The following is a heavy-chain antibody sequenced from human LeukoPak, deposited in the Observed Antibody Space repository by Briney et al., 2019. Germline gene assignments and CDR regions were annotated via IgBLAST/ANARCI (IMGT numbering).Heavy chain of an antibody. CDR2: ISSSGSTI. J-gene: IGHJ4*02. Sequence: PGGSLRLSCAASGFTFSSYEMNWVRQAPGKGLEWVSYISSSGSTIYYADSVKGRFTISRDNAKNSLYLQMNSLRAEDTAVYYCARDGAAAGTRGGFDYWGQGTLVTVSS. CDR1: GFTFSSYE. D-gene: IGHD6-13*01. V-gene: IGHV3-48*03. CDR3: ARDGAAAGTRGGFDY.